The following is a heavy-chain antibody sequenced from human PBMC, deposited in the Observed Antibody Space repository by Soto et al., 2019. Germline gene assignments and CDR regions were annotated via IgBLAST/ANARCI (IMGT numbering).Heavy chain of an antibody. CDR3: AREGPLLFGGNSDYYSTMDV. CDR1: GGSIISGDYY. D-gene: IGHD2-21*02. J-gene: IGHJ6*02. CDR2: IYYSGDT. V-gene: IGHV4-30-4*08. Sequence: QVQLRESGPGLVKPSQTLSLTCTVSGGSIISGDYYWSWIHQPPGKGLEWIGYIYYSGDTSYNPSLKSLVTISIDTSKNQFSLKLSSVTAADTAFYYCAREGPLLFGGNSDYYSTMDVWGQGTTVTVSS.